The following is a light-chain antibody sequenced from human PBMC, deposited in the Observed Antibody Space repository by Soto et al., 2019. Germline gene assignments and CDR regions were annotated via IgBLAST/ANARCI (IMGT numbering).Light chain of an antibody. Sequence: EILMTKSPATLSVSPGERATLSCRASQSLSRNLAWYQQKPGQAPRLLIYGASTRASGIPARFSGSGSGTEFTLTISSLQSEDFALYYCQHYHDWPPAFTFGPGTRVDL. V-gene: IGKV3-15*01. CDR2: GAS. CDR3: QHYHDWPPAFT. CDR1: QSLSRN. J-gene: IGKJ3*01.